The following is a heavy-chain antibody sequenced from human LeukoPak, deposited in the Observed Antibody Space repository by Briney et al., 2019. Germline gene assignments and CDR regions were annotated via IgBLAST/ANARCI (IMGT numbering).Heavy chain of an antibody. Sequence: SETLSLTCAVYGGSFSGYYWSWIRQPPGKGLEWIGEINHSGSTNYNPSLKSRVTISVDTSKNQFSLKLSSVTAADTAVYCCAREDWNYWFDPWGQGTLVTVSS. CDR1: GGSFSGYY. V-gene: IGHV4-34*01. D-gene: IGHD1-7*01. CDR3: AREDWNYWFDP. J-gene: IGHJ5*02. CDR2: INHSGST.